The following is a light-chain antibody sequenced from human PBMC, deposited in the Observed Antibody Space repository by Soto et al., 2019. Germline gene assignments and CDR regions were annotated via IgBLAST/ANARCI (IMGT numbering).Light chain of an antibody. Sequence: EIVMTQSPATLSVSPGERATLSCRASQSVSSNLAWYQQKPGQAPRLLIYGASTRATDIPARFSGSGSGTEFTLTISSLQSEDFAVYYCQQFNNWPPITCGQGTRLEIK. CDR3: QQFNNWPPIT. CDR1: QSVSSN. J-gene: IGKJ5*01. CDR2: GAS. V-gene: IGKV3-15*01.